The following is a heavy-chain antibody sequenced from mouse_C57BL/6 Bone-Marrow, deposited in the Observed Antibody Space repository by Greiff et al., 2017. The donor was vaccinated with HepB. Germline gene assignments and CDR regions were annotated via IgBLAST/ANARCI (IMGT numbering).Heavy chain of an antibody. CDR1: GFNIKDDY. CDR2: IDPENGDT. Sequence: DVKLQESGAELVRPGASVKLSCTASGFNIKDDYMHWVKQRPEQGLEWIGWIDPENGDTEYASKFQGKATITADTSSNTAYLQLSSLTSEDTAVYYCTPYYYGSSSWYFDYWGQGTTLTVSS. V-gene: IGHV14-4*01. CDR3: TPYYYGSSSWYFDY. D-gene: IGHD1-1*01. J-gene: IGHJ2*01.